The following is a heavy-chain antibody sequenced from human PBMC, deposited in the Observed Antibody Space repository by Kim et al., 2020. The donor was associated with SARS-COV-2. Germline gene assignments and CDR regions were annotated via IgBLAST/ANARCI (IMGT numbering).Heavy chain of an antibody. Sequence: AQKFQGWVTMTRDTSISTAYMELSRLRSDDTAVYYCARGNTAMVAAFDYWGQGTLVTVSS. D-gene: IGHD5-18*01. J-gene: IGHJ4*02. CDR3: ARGNTAMVAAFDY. V-gene: IGHV1-2*04.